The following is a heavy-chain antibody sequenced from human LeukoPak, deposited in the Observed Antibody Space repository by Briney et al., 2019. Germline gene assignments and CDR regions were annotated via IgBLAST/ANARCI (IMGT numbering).Heavy chain of an antibody. CDR3: ARDLEAANTYYFDY. J-gene: IGHJ4*02. CDR2: ISSAGTT. Sequence: GSLRLSCTASGFTVSSSYMSWVRQAPGKGLEWVSIISSAGTTYYADSVKGRFTISRDNSKNTVYLQVNSLRDEDTAVYYCARDLEAANTYYFDYWGQGTMVTVSS. D-gene: IGHD6-13*01. V-gene: IGHV3-66*01. CDR1: GFTVSSSY.